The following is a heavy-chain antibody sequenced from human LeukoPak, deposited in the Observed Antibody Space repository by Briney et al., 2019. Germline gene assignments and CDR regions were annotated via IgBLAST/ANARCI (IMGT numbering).Heavy chain of an antibody. V-gene: IGHV4-61*02. CDR3: ASSFGVAWYYFDY. J-gene: IGHJ4*02. CDR1: GGTISSGSYY. D-gene: IGHD3-3*01. CDR2: IYTSGST. Sequence: SETLSLTCTVSGGTISSGSYYWRWIRQPAGTGLEWIGRIYTSGSTNYNPSLKSRVTISVDTSKNQFSLKLSSVTAADTAVYYCASSFGVAWYYFDYWGQGTLVTVSS.